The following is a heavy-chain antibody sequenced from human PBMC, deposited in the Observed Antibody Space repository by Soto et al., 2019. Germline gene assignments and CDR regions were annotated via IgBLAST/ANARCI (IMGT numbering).Heavy chain of an antibody. Sequence: GGSLRLSCAASGFTFSSYAMHWVRQAPGKGLEWVAIISYDGSNKYYADSVKGRFTVSRDTSKNTLYLQMNSLGAEDTALYYCVRGSMIVVGIDAFDIWGQGTMVTVSS. J-gene: IGHJ3*02. CDR3: VRGSMIVVGIDAFDI. V-gene: IGHV3-30-3*01. D-gene: IGHD3-22*01. CDR2: ISYDGSNK. CDR1: GFTFSSYA.